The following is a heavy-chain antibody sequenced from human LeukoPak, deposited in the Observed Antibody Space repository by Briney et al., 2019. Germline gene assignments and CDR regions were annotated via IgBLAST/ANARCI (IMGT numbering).Heavy chain of an antibody. Sequence: GGSLRLSCAASGFTFSSYSMNWVRQAPGKGLEWVSCISSSSSYIYYADSVKGRFTISRDNAKKSLYLQMNSLRAEDTAVYYCAREIAVAGNNYWGQGTLATVSS. CDR2: ISSSSSYI. D-gene: IGHD6-19*01. CDR3: AREIAVAGNNY. V-gene: IGHV3-21*01. CDR1: GFTFSSYS. J-gene: IGHJ4*02.